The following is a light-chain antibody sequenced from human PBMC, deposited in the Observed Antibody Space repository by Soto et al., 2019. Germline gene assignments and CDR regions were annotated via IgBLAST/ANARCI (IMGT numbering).Light chain of an antibody. CDR1: QSVLYSSNNKNY. J-gene: IGKJ2*01. CDR2: WAS. V-gene: IGKV4-1*01. Sequence: DIVMTQSPDSLAVSLGERATINCKSSQSVLYSSNNKNYLAWYQQKPGQPPKLLIYWASTRESGVPDRFSGSGSGTDFTLTISTLQAEDLAVYACQQYYSTPYTFGQGTKLEIK. CDR3: QQYYSTPYT.